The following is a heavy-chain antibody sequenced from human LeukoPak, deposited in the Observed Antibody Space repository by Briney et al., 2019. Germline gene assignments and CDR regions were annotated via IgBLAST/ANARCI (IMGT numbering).Heavy chain of an antibody. CDR1: GGTFSSYA. Sequence: GASVKVSCKASGGTFSSYAISWVRQAPGQGLEWMGRIIAILGIANYAQKFQGRVTITADKSTSTAYMELSSLRSEDTAVYYCASPPGYYYDSSGYPNAWGQGTLVTVSS. V-gene: IGHV1-69*04. J-gene: IGHJ5*02. CDR2: IIAILGIA. CDR3: ASPPGYYYDSSGYPNA. D-gene: IGHD3-22*01.